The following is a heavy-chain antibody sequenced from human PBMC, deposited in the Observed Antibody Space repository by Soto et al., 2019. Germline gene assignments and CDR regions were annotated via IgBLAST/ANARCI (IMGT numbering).Heavy chain of an antibody. CDR2: ISYDGSNK. J-gene: IGHJ4*02. V-gene: IGHV3-30-3*01. Sequence: QVQLVESGGGVVQPGRSLRLSCAASGFTCSSYAMHWVRQAPGKGLEWVAVISYDGSNKYYADSVKGRFTISRDNSKNTLYLQMNSLRAEDTAVYYCARDDYDSRTFDYWGQGTLVTVSS. CDR3: ARDDYDSRTFDY. CDR1: GFTCSSYA. D-gene: IGHD3-22*01.